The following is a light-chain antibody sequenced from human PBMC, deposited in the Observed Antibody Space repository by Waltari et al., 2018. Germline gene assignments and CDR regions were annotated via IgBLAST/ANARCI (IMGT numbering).Light chain of an antibody. Sequence: SYELTQPPSVSVSPGQTARITCSADASPNHYASWYQQRPGQAPVLVIYKDSERPSGIPERFSGSRSGTTVTLTISGVQAEDEADYYCQSTDTSGTYVLFGGGTKLTVL. V-gene: IGLV3-25*03. CDR3: QSTDTSGTYVL. J-gene: IGLJ2*01. CDR1: ASPNHY. CDR2: KDS.